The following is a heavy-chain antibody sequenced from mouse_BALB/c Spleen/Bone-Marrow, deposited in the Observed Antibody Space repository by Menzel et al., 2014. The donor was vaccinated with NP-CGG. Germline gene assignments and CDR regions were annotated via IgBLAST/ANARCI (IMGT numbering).Heavy chain of an antibody. Sequence: VQLQQSGAELVRPGTSVKVSCKASGYAFTNYLIEWVKQRPGQGLEWIGVINPGSGGTNYNEKFKGKATLTADKSSSTAYMQLSSLTSDDSAVYFCAVTGTTFAYWGQGTLVTVSA. CDR2: INPGSGGT. J-gene: IGHJ3*01. CDR3: AVTGTTFAY. D-gene: IGHD4-1*01. V-gene: IGHV1-54*01. CDR1: GYAFTNYL.